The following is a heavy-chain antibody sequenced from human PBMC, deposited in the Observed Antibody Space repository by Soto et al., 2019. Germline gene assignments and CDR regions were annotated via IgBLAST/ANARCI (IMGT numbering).Heavy chain of an antibody. D-gene: IGHD3-22*01. V-gene: IGHV1-69*13. CDR2: IIPIFGTA. CDR1: GGTFSSYA. Sequence: VKVSCKASGGTFSSYAISWVRQAPGQGLEWMGGIIPIFGTANYAQKFQGRVTITADESTSTAYMELSSLRSEDTAVYYCARDLPYYYDSSGYYYSHDAFDIWGQGTMVTVSS. J-gene: IGHJ3*02. CDR3: ARDLPYYYDSSGYYYSHDAFDI.